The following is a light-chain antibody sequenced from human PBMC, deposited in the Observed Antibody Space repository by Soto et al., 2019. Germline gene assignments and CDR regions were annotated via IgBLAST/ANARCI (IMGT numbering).Light chain of an antibody. CDR2: VEGSGFY. J-gene: IGLJ2*01. CDR1: SGHSRYI. V-gene: IGLV4-60*03. Sequence: QTVVTQSSSASASLGSSVKLTCTLGSGHSRYIIAWHQQPPGKAPRYLMKVEGSGFYNKGNGVPDRFSASSSGADRYLTISNLQSEDEAVYYCETWDSTHKVFGGGTKLTVL. CDR3: ETWDSTHKV.